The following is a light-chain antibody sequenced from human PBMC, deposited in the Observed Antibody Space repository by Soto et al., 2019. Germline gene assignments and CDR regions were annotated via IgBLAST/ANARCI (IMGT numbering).Light chain of an antibody. CDR2: GIS. Sequence: EILFTRSPGTLSLSPGGRVTLSSRASQNVSSSYLAWYQQKPGQAPRLLMYGISRRATGIPDRFSGSGSGTDFTLTITRLEPEDFAVYYCQQYVTSSPRTFGQGTKVDIK. V-gene: IGKV3-20*01. J-gene: IGKJ1*01. CDR3: QQYVTSSPRT. CDR1: QNVSSSY.